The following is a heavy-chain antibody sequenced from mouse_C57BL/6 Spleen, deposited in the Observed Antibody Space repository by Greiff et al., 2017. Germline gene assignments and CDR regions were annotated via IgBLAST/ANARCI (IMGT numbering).Heavy chain of an antibody. V-gene: IGHV3-8*01. J-gene: IGHJ1*03. D-gene: IGHD1-1*01. Sequence: EVMLVESGPGLAKPSQTLSLTCSVTGYSITSDYWNWIRKFPGNKLEYMGYISYSGSTYYNPSLKSRISITRDTSKNQYYLQLNSVTTEDTATYYCARRRYGSFWYFDVWGTGTTVTVSS. CDR3: ARRRYGSFWYFDV. CDR1: GYSITSDY. CDR2: ISYSGST.